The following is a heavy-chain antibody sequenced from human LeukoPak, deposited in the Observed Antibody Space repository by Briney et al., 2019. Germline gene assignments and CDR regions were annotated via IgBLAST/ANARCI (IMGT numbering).Heavy chain of an antibody. D-gene: IGHD6-19*01. V-gene: IGHV3-30-3*01. CDR2: ISYDGSNK. Sequence: GRSLRLSCAASGFTFSSYAMHWVRQAPGKGLEWMAVISYDGSNKYYADSVKGRFTISRDNSKNTLYLQMNSLRAEDTAVYYCARDWYSSGPETFDYWGQGTLVTVSS. J-gene: IGHJ4*02. CDR3: ARDWYSSGPETFDY. CDR1: GFTFSSYA.